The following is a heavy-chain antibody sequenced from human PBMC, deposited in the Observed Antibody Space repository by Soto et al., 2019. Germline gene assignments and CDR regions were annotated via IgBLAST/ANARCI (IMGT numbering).Heavy chain of an antibody. J-gene: IGHJ6*03. CDR1: GYTFTSYA. V-gene: IGHV1-3*01. D-gene: IGHD2-15*01. Sequence: GASVKVSCKASGYTFTSYAMHWVRQAPGQRLEWMGWINAGNGNTKYSQKFQGRVTITRDTSASTAYMELSSLRSEDTAVYYCARGYFSGGSCYSYSYYCMDVWGKGTRVTVPS. CDR3: ARGYFSGGSCYSYSYYCMDV. CDR2: INAGNGNT.